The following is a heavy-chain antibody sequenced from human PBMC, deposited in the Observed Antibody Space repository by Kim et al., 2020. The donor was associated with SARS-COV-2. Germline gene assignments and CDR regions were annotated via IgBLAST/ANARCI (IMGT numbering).Heavy chain of an antibody. CDR2: IYYSGST. CDR3: ARDVRGSGYQHAFDI. Sequence: SETLSLTCTVSGGSISSYYWSWIRQPPGKGLEWIGYIYYSGSTNYNPSLKSRVTISVDTSKNQFSLKLSSVTAADTAVYYCARDVRGSGYQHAFDIWGQGTMVTVSS. D-gene: IGHD3-22*01. J-gene: IGHJ3*02. CDR1: GGSISSYY. V-gene: IGHV4-59*13.